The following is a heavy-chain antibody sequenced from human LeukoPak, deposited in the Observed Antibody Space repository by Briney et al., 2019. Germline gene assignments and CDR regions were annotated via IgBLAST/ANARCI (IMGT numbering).Heavy chain of an antibody. Sequence: GGSLRLSCAASGFNFSDYYMSWIRQAPGKGLELVSYISSSGSTIYYADSVKGRFTISRDNAKNSLYLQMNSLRAEDTAVYYCASLNLLLWFGDDYWGQGTLVTVSS. CDR1: GFNFSDYY. CDR3: ASLNLLLWFGDDY. V-gene: IGHV3-11*04. CDR2: ISSSGSTI. J-gene: IGHJ4*02. D-gene: IGHD3-10*01.